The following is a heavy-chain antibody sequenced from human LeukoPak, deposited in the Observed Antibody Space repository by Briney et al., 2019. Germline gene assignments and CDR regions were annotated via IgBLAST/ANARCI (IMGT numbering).Heavy chain of an antibody. CDR2: INSDGSST. V-gene: IGHV3-74*01. J-gene: IGHJ4*02. Sequence: GGSLRLSCAATGFTFSSYWMHWVRQAPGKGLVWVSRINSDGSSTSYADSVKGRFTISRDNSKNTLYLQMNSLRAEDTAVYYCAPGAAMDYFDYWGQGTLVTVSS. CDR1: GFTFSSYW. D-gene: IGHD5-18*01. CDR3: APGAAMDYFDY.